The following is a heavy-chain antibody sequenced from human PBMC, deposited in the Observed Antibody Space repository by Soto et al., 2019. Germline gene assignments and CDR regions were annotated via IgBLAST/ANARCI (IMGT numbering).Heavy chain of an antibody. J-gene: IGHJ4*02. CDR3: AHTTCYYGSVSPKAFDY. Sequence: QITLKESGPTLVKPTQTLTLTCTFFGFSLSTSGVGVGWIRQPPGKALEWLALIYWDDDKRYSPSLKSRLTITKDTTKNQVVLTMTHMDPVDTAAYYGAHTTCYYGSVSPKAFDYWGQGTLVTVSS. CDR2: IYWDDDK. V-gene: IGHV2-5*02. CDR1: GFSLSTSGVG. D-gene: IGHD3-10*01.